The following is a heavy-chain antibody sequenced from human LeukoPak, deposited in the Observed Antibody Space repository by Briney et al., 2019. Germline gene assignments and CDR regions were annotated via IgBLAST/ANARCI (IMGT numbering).Heavy chain of an antibody. Sequence: GGSLRLSCAASGFTFSSYSMNWVRQAPGKGLEWVALISYDGRKYFADSVEGRITISRDNSKNMVYLQMNSLRTQDTAVYYCAKAPGTAYPDYWGQGTLVTVSS. CDR3: AKAPGTAYPDY. D-gene: IGHD1-14*01. CDR1: GFTFSSYS. V-gene: IGHV3-30*18. CDR2: ISYDGRK. J-gene: IGHJ4*02.